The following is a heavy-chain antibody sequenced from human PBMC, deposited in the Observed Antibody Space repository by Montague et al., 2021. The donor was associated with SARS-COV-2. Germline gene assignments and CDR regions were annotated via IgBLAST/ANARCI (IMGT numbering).Heavy chain of an antibody. CDR3: AREAYNSGDFDF. CDR1: GFTFNNYW. J-gene: IGHJ4*02. V-gene: IGHV3-74*01. D-gene: IGHD6-19*01. CDR2: INRDGSST. Sequence: SLRLSCAASGFTFNNYWMHWVRQVPRKGLLWVSRINRDGSSTTYADPVKGRFTISRDNAKNTPYLQVNSLRDDDTAVYYCAREAYNSGDFDFWGQGTLVTVSS.